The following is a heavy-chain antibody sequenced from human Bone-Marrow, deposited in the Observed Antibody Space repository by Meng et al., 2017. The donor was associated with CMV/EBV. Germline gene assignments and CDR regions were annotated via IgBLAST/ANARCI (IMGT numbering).Heavy chain of an antibody. CDR1: GFTFSSYE. CDR2: ITSSGSTI. V-gene: IGHV3-48*03. Sequence: GESLKISCAASGFTFSSYEMNWVRQAPGKGLEWVSYITSSGSTIYYADSVKGRFTISRDNAKNSRYLQMNSLKTEDTAFYYCTTDRANHSTGYVRYWGQGTLVTVSS. D-gene: IGHD3-9*01. J-gene: IGHJ4*02. CDR3: TTDRANHSTGYVRY.